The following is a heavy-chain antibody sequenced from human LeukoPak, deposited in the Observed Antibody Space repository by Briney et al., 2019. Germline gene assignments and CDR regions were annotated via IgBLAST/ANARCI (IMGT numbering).Heavy chain of an antibody. CDR1: GFTFSSYG. CDR2: ISYDGSNK. CDR3: AKLATVGANLHHYFDY. J-gene: IGHJ4*02. D-gene: IGHD1-26*01. Sequence: GGSLRLSCAASGFTFSSYGMHWVRQAPGKGLEWVAVISYDGSNKYYADSVKGRFTISRDNSKNTLYLQMNSLRAEDTAVYYCAKLATVGANLHHYFDYWGQGTLVTVSS. V-gene: IGHV3-30*18.